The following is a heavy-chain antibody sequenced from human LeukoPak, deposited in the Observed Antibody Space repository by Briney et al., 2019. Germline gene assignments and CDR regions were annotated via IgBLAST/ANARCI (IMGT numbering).Heavy chain of an antibody. Sequence: SETLSLTCAVYGGSFSGYYWSWIRQPPGKGLEWIGSIYYSGSTYYNPSLKSRVTISVDTSKNQFSLKLSSVTAADTAVYYCASFKSYDFWSGYSDYWGQGTLVTVSS. J-gene: IGHJ4*02. CDR3: ASFKSYDFWSGYSDY. CDR2: IYYSGST. CDR1: GGSFSGYY. D-gene: IGHD3-3*01. V-gene: IGHV4-34*01.